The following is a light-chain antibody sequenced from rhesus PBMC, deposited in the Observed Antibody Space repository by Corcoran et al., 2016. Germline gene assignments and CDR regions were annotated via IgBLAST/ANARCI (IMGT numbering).Light chain of an antibody. CDR2: KAS. CDR1: QSISSW. CDR3: QQKNSSPWT. J-gene: IGKJ1*01. Sequence: DIQMTQSPSSLFASVGDTVTIPCRASQSISSWLAWYQQKPGKALELLIYKASSLQSGVPSRFSGSGAGTDFTITISSLQSEDFATYYCQQKNSSPWTFGQGTKVEIK. V-gene: IGKV1-22*01.